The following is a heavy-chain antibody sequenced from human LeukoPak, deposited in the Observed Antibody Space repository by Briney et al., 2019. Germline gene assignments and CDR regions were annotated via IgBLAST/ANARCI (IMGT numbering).Heavy chain of an antibody. CDR3: ARSEFDAFDI. Sequence: GGSLRLPCAASGFIFSFYSMKGAPHPPGEGVEWDSSINTNSNYISNADSVMGRFTTSRHNAKNSRYVQMTSLRAEDTAVYYCARSEFDAFDIWGQGTMVTVSS. CDR2: INTNSNYI. V-gene: IGHV3-21*01. CDR1: GFIFSFYS. D-gene: IGHD3-10*01. J-gene: IGHJ3*02.